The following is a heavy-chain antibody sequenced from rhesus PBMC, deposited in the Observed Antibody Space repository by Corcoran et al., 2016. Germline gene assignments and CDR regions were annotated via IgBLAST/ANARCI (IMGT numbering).Heavy chain of an antibody. J-gene: IGHJ4*01. CDR1: GYSISSGYG. Sequence: QVQLPESGPGLVRPSENLSLTCAVSGYSISSGYGWSWIRQPPGKGLEWIGYTGVRSGRNNYNPALKSRGTSSKDTSNNQFSRKLSSVTAADTAVYYGARVNTGMDYWGQGVLVTVSS. V-gene: IGHV4-127*01. CDR3: ARVNTGMDY. CDR2: TGVRSGRN. D-gene: IGHD4-23*01.